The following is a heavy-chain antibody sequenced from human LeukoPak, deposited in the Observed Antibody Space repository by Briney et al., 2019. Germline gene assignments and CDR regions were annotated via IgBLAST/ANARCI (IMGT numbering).Heavy chain of an antibody. D-gene: IGHD6-19*01. J-gene: IGHJ4*02. V-gene: IGHV3-23*01. Sequence: PGGSLRLSCAASGFTFSSYAMSWVRQAPGKGLEWVSAISGSGGTSTYYADSVKGRFTISRDNSKNTLYLQMNSLRAEDTAVYYCARDLGYSSGPNYWGQGTRVTVSS. CDR3: ARDLGYSSGPNY. CDR2: ISGSGGTST. CDR1: GFTFSSYA.